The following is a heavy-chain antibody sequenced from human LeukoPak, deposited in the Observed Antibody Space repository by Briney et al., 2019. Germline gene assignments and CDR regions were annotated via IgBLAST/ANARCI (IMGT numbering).Heavy chain of an antibody. CDR2: INPSGGRA. J-gene: IGHJ4*02. CDR1: GYTFTSYY. Sequence: VASVKVFCKASGYTFTSYYMHWVRQAPGQGLEWMGIINPSGGRASYAQEFQGRVTMTRDTSTSTVYMELNSLKSEDTAVYYCASGQLRITAAGTQGLPTHWGQGTLVTVSS. D-gene: IGHD6-13*01. CDR3: ASGQLRITAAGTQGLPTH. V-gene: IGHV1-46*01.